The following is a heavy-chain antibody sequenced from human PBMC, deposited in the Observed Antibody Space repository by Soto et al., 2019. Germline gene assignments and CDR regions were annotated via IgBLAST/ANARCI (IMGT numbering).Heavy chain of an antibody. Sequence: QITLKESGPTLVKPTQTLTLPCTFSGFSLSSTRVAVGWIRQPPGKALAWLALIYWDDDKRYSPFLKTRLTIPKDTSKNQVVLTMTDVDPVDTATYYCAHSVVAGLGYYLNYWGQGTLVTVSS. D-gene: IGHD6-19*01. CDR1: GFSLSSTRVA. CDR3: AHSVVAGLGYYLNY. V-gene: IGHV2-5*02. CDR2: IYWDDDK. J-gene: IGHJ4*02.